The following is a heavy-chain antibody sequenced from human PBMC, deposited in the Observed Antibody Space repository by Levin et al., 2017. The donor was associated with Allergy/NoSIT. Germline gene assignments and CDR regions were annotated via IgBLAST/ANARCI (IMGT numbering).Heavy chain of an antibody. V-gene: IGHV4-38-2*02. CDR1: GYSIITDSF. D-gene: IGHD2-21*02. J-gene: IGHJ5*02. CDR3: ARDPARSCAGDCFSGWFDP. CDR2: IFHGGSA. Sequence: SQTLSLTCNVSGYSIITDSFWASIRQSPGKGLEWMASIFHGGSAYYNPSFKSRLLISIDTSVRQLSLRLTSVTAADTAEYYCARDPARSCAGDCFSGWFDPWGQGTLVTVSS.